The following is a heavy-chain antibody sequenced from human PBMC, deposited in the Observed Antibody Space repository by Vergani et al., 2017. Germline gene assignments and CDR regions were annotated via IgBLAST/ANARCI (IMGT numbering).Heavy chain of an antibody. D-gene: IGHD1-26*01. V-gene: IGHV5-51*01. J-gene: IGHJ4*02. CDR1: GYSFTSYW. CDR2: IYQGDSDT. Sequence: EVQLVQSGAEVKKPGESLKISCKGSGYSFTSYWIGWVRQIPGKGLEWMGSIYQGDSDTRYSPSFQGRVTISADKSISTAYLQWSSLKASDTAMYYCARLSGSYLSGFDYWGQGTLVTVSS. CDR3: ARLSGSYLSGFDY.